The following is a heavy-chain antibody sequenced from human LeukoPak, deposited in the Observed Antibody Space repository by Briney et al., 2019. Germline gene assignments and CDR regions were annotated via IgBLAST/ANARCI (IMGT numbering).Heavy chain of an antibody. J-gene: IGHJ4*02. D-gene: IGHD6-13*01. Sequence: GGSLRLSCAASGFTFSSYSMNWVRQAPGKGLEWVSYISSSSSTIYYADSVKGRFTISRDNAKNSLYLQMNSLRAEDTAVYYCARVGASSSWYSHFDYWGQGTLVTVSS. CDR1: GFTFSSYS. CDR2: ISSSSSTI. V-gene: IGHV3-48*01. CDR3: ARVGASSSWYSHFDY.